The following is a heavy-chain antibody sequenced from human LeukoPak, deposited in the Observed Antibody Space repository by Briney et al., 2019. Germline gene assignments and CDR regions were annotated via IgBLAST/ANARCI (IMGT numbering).Heavy chain of an antibody. J-gene: IGHJ4*02. CDR2: ISYSGST. D-gene: IGHD2-15*01. V-gene: IGHV4-30-4*01. CDR3: ASRLCSGGTCQTIFDY. CDR1: GGSLSSGHYY. Sequence: PSETLSLTCSVSGGSLSSGHYYWSWIRQPPGKGLEWIGYISYSGSTYYSPSLKSRAAISVDTSKNQFSLKLSSVTAADTAVYSCASRLCSGGTCQTIFDYWGQGTLVTVSS.